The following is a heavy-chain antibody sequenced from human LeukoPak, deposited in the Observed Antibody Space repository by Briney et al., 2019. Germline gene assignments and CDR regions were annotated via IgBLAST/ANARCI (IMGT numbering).Heavy chain of an antibody. Sequence: ASVKVSCKASGYTFTGYYIQWVRQAPGQGLEWMGWINPNTGGTNSAQKFQGRVTMTRDTSINTAYMELSRLRSDDTAVYYCARDGWFGELGFDYWGQGTLVTVSS. V-gene: IGHV1-2*02. CDR1: GYTFTGYY. J-gene: IGHJ4*02. D-gene: IGHD3-10*01. CDR3: ARDGWFGELGFDY. CDR2: INPNTGGT.